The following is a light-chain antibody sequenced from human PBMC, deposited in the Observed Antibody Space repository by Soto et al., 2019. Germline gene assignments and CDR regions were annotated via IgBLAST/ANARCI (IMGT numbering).Light chain of an antibody. V-gene: IGKV3-15*01. J-gene: IGKJ4*01. CDR3: LQYNDWPLT. CDR2: GAF. CDR1: QSVSSD. Sequence: EIVMTQSPATLSMFPGERATLSCRASQSVSSDLGWYQQKPGQAPRLLIHGAFIRAAGVPARFSGSGSGTEFTLTIGTLQYEDSAVYYCLQYNDWPLTFGGGTKVEIQ.